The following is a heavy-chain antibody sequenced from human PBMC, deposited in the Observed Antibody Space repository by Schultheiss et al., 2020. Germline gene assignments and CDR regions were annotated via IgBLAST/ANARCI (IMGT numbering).Heavy chain of an antibody. CDR2: MNPNSGNT. J-gene: IGHJ4*02. CDR3: ARDGSYYFDY. CDR1: GFTFTSSA. D-gene: IGHD1-26*01. Sequence: ASVTVSCKASGFTFTSSAMQWVRQATGQGLEWMGWMNPNSGNTGYAQKFQGRVTMTRDTSISTAYMELSSLRSEDTAVYYCARDGSYYFDYWGQGTLVTVSS. V-gene: IGHV1-8*02.